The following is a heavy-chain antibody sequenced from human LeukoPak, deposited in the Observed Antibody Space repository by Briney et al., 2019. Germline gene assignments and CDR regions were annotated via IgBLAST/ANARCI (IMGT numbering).Heavy chain of an antibody. V-gene: IGHV3-30*02. CDR2: IRYDGSNK. Sequence: GSLRLSCAASGFTFSSYGMHWVRQAPGKGLEWVAFIRYDGSNKYYADSVKGRFTISRDNSKNTLYLQMNSLRAEDTAVYYCARFHGSGSYDDYYYYYGMDVWGQGTTVTVSS. CDR3: ARFHGSGSYDDYYYYYGMDV. CDR1: GFTFSSYG. D-gene: IGHD3-10*01. J-gene: IGHJ6*02.